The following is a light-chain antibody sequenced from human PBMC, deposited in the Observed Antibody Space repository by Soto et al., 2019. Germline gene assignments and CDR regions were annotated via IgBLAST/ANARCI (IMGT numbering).Light chain of an antibody. Sequence: IQMTQSPSSLSASVGDRVTITGRASQSISSYLNWYQQKPGKAPKLLTYAASSLQSGVPSRFSGSGSGTDFTLTICSLHPEDFATYYCQQSYSTPRTFGRGTKVDIK. CDR3: QQSYSTPRT. V-gene: IGKV1-39*01. J-gene: IGKJ1*01. CDR2: AAS. CDR1: QSISSY.